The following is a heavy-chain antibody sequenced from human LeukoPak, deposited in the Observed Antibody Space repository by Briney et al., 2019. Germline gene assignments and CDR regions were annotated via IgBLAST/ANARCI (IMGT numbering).Heavy chain of an antibody. CDR2: LSSSSSVI. CDR3: ARGASTHNNWFDP. D-gene: IGHD3-16*01. CDR1: GFTFSTYA. Sequence: GGSLRLSCAASGFTFSTYAMDWVRQAPGKGLEWVSYLSSSSSVIYHADSVKGRFTISRDNAKNSLYLQMNSLRAEDTAVYYCARGASTHNNWFDPWGQGTLVTVSS. J-gene: IGHJ5*02. V-gene: IGHV3-48*01.